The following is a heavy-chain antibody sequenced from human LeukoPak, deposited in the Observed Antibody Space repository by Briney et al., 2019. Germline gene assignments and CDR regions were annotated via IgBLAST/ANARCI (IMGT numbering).Heavy chain of an antibody. J-gene: IGHJ4*02. Sequence: ASVKVSCKASGYTFTGYYMHWVRQAPGQGLEWMGWINPNSGGTNYAQKFQGRVTMTRDTSISTAYMELSRLRSDDTAVYYCARDLYDYVWGSYRPTRYFDYWGQGTLVTVSS. CDR3: ARDLYDYVWGSYRPTRYFDY. CDR2: INPNSGGT. CDR1: GYTFTGYY. V-gene: IGHV1-2*02. D-gene: IGHD3-16*02.